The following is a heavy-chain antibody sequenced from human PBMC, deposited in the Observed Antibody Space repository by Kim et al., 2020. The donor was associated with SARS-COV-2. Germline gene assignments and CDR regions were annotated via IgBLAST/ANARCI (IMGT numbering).Heavy chain of an antibody. V-gene: IGHV3-11*01. Sequence: GGSLRLSCAASGFTFSDYYMSWIRQAPGKGLEWVSYISSSGSTIYYADSVKGRFTISRDNAKNSLYLQMNSLRAEDTAVYYCARVPPGPAAITALDYWGQGTLVTVSS. CDR1: GFTFSDYY. J-gene: IGHJ4*02. CDR3: ARVPPGPAAITALDY. CDR2: ISSSGSTI. D-gene: IGHD2-2*02.